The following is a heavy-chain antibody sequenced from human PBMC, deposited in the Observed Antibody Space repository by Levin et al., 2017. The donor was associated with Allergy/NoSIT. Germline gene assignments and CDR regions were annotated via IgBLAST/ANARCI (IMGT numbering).Heavy chain of an antibody. Sequence: SETLSLTCTVSGGSISSSSYYWGWIRQPPGKGLEWIGSIYYSGSTYYNPSLKSRVTISVDTSKNQFSLKLSSVTAADTAVYYCARHRRYCSSTSCYNYYYGMDVWGQGTTVTVSS. J-gene: IGHJ6*02. CDR2: IYYSGST. D-gene: IGHD2-2*01. CDR3: ARHRRYCSSTSCYNYYYGMDV. V-gene: IGHV4-39*01. CDR1: GGSISSSSYY.